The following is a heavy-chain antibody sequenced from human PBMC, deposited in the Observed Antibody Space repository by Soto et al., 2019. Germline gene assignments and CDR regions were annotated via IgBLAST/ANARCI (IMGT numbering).Heavy chain of an antibody. CDR3: ARGDYGTGGYPFPYFDY. CDR2: INPDSGAT. J-gene: IGHJ4*02. V-gene: IGHV1-2*02. CDR1: GDSFTGYY. Sequence: HEHLVQSGAEVKRPGASLKVSCKASGDSFTGYYIHWVRQAPGQGLEWTGWINPDSGATNYAQNFQGRVTLTSDTSISTASMDLTSLTSDDTAVYYCARGDYGTGGYPFPYFDYWGQGTLVIVSS. D-gene: IGHD2-8*02.